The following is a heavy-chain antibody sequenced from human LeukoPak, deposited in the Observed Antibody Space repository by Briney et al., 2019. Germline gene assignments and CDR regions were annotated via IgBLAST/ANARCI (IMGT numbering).Heavy chain of an antibody. D-gene: IGHD3-9*01. CDR3: AAYYDILTGYFA. CDR1: GGSISSYY. J-gene: IGHJ5*02. Sequence: SETLSLTCTVSGGSISSYYWSWIRQPPGKGLEWIGYIYYSGSTNYNPSLKSRVTISVDTSKNQFSLKLSSVTAADTAVYYCAAYYDILTGYFAWGQGTLVTVSS. V-gene: IGHV4-59*08. CDR2: IYYSGST.